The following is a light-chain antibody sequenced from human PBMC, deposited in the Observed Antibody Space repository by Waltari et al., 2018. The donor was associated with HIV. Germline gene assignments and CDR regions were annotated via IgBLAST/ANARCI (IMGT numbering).Light chain of an antibody. V-gene: IGKV1-33*01. Sequence: DIQLAQSPSSLSASLGARITITCQASQDISNYLNWYQHKPGKAPKLLIYDASNLQTGVPSRFSGSGSGTDFTFTITSLQPEDFATYYCQQFDHLPYTFGQGTRLEIK. CDR2: DAS. CDR1: QDISNY. J-gene: IGKJ2*01. CDR3: QQFDHLPYT.